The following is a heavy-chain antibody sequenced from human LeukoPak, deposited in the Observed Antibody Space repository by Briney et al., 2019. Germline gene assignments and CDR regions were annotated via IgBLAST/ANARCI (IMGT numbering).Heavy chain of an antibody. D-gene: IGHD2-2*01. CDR3: AKDAPWIVVAYYFDY. V-gene: IGHV3-7*03. Sequence: GGSLRLSCAASGFTFSNSWMSWVRQAPGKGLEWVASIKEDGSDKYYVDSVKGRFTISRDNAKNSLYLQMNSLRAEDTAVYYCAKDAPWIVVAYYFDYWGQGTLVTVSS. J-gene: IGHJ4*02. CDR2: IKEDGSDK. CDR1: GFTFSNSW.